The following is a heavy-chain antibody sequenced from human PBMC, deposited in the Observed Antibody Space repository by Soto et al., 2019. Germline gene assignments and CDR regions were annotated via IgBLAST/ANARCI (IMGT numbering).Heavy chain of an antibody. CDR1: GYTFTGYY. CDR2: INPNSGGT. Sequence: GASVKVSCKASGYTFTGYYMHWVRQAPGQGLEWMGRINPNSGGTNYAQKFQGWVTMTRDTSISTAYMELSRLRSDDTAVYYCARDARGDEAPMDYWGQGTLVTVSS. V-gene: IGHV1-2*04. J-gene: IGHJ4*02. D-gene: IGHD3-10*01. CDR3: ARDARGDEAPMDY.